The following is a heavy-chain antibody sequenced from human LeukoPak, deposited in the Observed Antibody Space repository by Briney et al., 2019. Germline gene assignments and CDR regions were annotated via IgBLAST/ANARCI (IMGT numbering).Heavy chain of an antibody. V-gene: IGHV4-34*01. CDR1: GGSFSGYY. J-gene: IGHJ5*02. CDR2: INHSGST. D-gene: IGHD3-9*01. CDR3: ARGGILTGYYKYNWFDP. Sequence: SETLSLTCAVYGGSFSGYYWSWIRQPPGKGLEWIGEINHSGSTNYNPSLKSRVTISVDTSKNQFSLKLSYVTAADTAVYYCARGGILTGYYKYNWFDPWGQGTLVTVSS.